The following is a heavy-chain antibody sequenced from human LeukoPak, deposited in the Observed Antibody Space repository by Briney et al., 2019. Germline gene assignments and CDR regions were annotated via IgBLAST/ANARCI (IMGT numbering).Heavy chain of an antibody. CDR3: AGDGGHDSLTGYSLATDWYFDL. CDR2: IYYSGST. CDR1: GFSFSNYA. V-gene: IGHV4-59*06. D-gene: IGHD3-9*01. J-gene: IGHJ2*01. Sequence: KPGGSLRLSCAASGFSFSNYAMSWVRQAPGKGLEWIGYIYYSGSTYYNPSLKSRVAISVDTSKNQFSLKLSSVTAADTAVYYCAGDGGHDSLTGYSLATDWYFDLWGRGTLVTVSS.